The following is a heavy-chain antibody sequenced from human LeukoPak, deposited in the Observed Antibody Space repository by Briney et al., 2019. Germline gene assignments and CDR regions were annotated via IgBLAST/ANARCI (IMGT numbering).Heavy chain of an antibody. V-gene: IGHV1-8*03. CDR2: MDPNSDNT. J-gene: IGHJ3*02. CDR1: GYTFTNYY. CDR3: ARGLTIFGAVNDAFDI. Sequence: SVTLSCKAYGYTFTNYYINWERQATGQLLEWMGWMDPNSDNTGYAQEFQGRLTITRNTSTSTSYMELTSLRSEDTAVYYCARGLTIFGAVNDAFDIWGQGTMVTVSS. D-gene: IGHD3-3*01.